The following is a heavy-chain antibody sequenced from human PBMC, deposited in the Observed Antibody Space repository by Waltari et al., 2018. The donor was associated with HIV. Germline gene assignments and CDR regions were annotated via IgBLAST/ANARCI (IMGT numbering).Heavy chain of an antibody. V-gene: IGHV3-30*18. CDR3: AKDRSDFWTGFLDH. J-gene: IGHJ4*02. CDR1: GFTFSNFG. D-gene: IGHD3-3*01. Sequence: QVQLVQSGGGMVQPGRSLRLSCAASGFTFSNFGMHWVRQAPGKGLEWVAVISHHGRSDHYADSVKGRFTISRDNSKDTLFLAMDNVRPEDTSLYFCAKDRSDFWTGFLDHWGQGALVTVTS. CDR2: ISHHGRSD.